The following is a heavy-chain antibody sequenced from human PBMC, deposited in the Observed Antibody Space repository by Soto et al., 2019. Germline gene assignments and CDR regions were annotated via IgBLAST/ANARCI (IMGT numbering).Heavy chain of an antibody. Sequence: SETLSLTCTVSGGSISSGGYYWSWIRQHPGKGLEWIGYIYYSGSTYYNPSLKSRVTISVDTSKNQFSLKLSSVTAADTAVYYCARDRFIAAAGRDYYYYDMDVWGQGTTVTVSS. CDR3: ARDRFIAAAGRDYYYYDMDV. D-gene: IGHD6-13*01. CDR1: GGSISSGGYY. CDR2: IYYSGST. J-gene: IGHJ6*02. V-gene: IGHV4-31*03.